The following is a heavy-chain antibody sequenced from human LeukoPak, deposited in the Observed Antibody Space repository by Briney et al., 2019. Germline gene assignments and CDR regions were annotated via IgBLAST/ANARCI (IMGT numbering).Heavy chain of an antibody. CDR3: ARDIGSNGNYHFDY. V-gene: IGHV3-33*01. CDR1: GFTFSAYG. CDR2: IWYDGSIT. J-gene: IGHJ4*02. D-gene: IGHD4-17*01. Sequence: GGSLRLSCAASGFTFSAYGMHWVRQSPDKGLEWVAVIWYDGSITRYADSVRGRMTISRDDSKNTLYLQVDSLRAEDTAVYYCARDIGSNGNYHFDYWGQRTLVTISS.